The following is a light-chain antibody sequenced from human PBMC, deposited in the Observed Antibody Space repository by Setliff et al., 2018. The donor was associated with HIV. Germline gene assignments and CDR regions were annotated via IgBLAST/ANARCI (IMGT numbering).Light chain of an antibody. J-gene: IGLJ1*01. CDR2: DDN. CDR3: QVWDSSSDHHV. Sequence: SYELTQPPSVSVAPGKTAKINCGGSNIGTKGVHWYQQKPGQAPVLVVYDDNDRPSGIPERFSGSNSGNTATLTISRVEAGDEADYYCQVWDSSSDHHVFGTGTKVTV. V-gene: IGLV3-21*03. CDR1: NIGTKG.